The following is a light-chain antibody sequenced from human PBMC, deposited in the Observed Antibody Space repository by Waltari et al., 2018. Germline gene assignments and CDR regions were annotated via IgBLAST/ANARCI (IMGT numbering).Light chain of an antibody. CDR3: NSRDSSGNHLEV. CDR2: GKN. CDR1: SLRSYY. V-gene: IGLV3-19*01. Sequence: SSELTQDPAVSVALGQTVRITCQGDSLRSYYASWYQQKPGQAPVLVIYGKNNRPSGIPDRLSGSSSGKTASLTITGAQAEDGADYYCNSRDSSGNHLEVFGGGTKLTVL. J-gene: IGLJ2*01.